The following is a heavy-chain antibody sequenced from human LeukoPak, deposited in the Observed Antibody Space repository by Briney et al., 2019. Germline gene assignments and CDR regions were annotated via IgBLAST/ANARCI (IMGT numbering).Heavy chain of an antibody. CDR3: AKARLQLEPLDY. J-gene: IGHJ4*02. CDR2: IYSGGST. Sequence: GGSLRLSCAASGIIVSNNYMSWVRQAPGKGLEWVSVIYSGGSTYYADSVKGRFTISRDNSKNTLYLQMNSLRAEDTAVYYCAKARLQLEPLDYWGQGTLVTVSS. D-gene: IGHD1-1*01. CDR1: GIIVSNNY. V-gene: IGHV3-53*01.